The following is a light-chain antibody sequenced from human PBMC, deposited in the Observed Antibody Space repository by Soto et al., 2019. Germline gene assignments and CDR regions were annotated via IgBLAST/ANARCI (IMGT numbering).Light chain of an antibody. J-gene: IGKJ1*01. Sequence: EIVMTQSPVTLSVSPGERATLSCRASQSVSSNLAWYQQKPGQAPRLLIYDASTRATGIPARFSGSGSGTEFTLTISSLQSEDFAVYYCQQYNNWPPMTFGQGTKVDIK. CDR3: QQYNNWPPMT. V-gene: IGKV3-15*01. CDR1: QSVSSN. CDR2: DAS.